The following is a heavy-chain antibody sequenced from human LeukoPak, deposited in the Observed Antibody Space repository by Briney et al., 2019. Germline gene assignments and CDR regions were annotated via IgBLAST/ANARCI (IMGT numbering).Heavy chain of an antibody. CDR2: MYGGGST. D-gene: IGHD6-25*01. CDR3: AKGHGAYSSVPYRYFGMDV. Sequence: PGGSLRLSCAASGFIVSNNYMSWVRQAPGKGLEWVSVMYGGGSTYYADSVKGRFTISRDSPTNMVFLEMNSLRAEDTAVYYCAKGHGAYSSVPYRYFGMDVWGQGPRSPSP. J-gene: IGHJ6*02. V-gene: IGHV3-66*01. CDR1: GFIVSNNY.